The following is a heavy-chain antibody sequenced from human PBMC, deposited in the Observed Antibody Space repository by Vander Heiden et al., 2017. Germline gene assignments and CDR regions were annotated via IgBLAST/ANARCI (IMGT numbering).Heavy chain of an antibody. CDR2: INHSGST. J-gene: IGHJ4*02. Sequence: QVQLQQWGAGLLKPSETLSLTCAVYGGSFSGYYWSWIRQPPGKGLEWIGEINHSGSTNYNPSLKSRVTISVDTSKNQFSLKLSSVTAADTAVYYCARGRVPWYYGSGSYYHDYWGQGTLVTVSS. CDR3: ARGRVPWYYGSGSYYHDY. D-gene: IGHD3-10*01. V-gene: IGHV4-34*01. CDR1: GGSFSGYY.